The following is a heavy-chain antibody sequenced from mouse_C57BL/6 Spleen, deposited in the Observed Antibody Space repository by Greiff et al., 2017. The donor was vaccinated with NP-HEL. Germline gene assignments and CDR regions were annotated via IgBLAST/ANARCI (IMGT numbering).Heavy chain of an antibody. Sequence: EVQRVESGGGLVKPGGSLKLSCAASGFTFSSYAMSWVRQTPEKRLEWVATISDGGSYTYYPDNVKGRFTISRDNAKNNLYLQMSHLKSEDTAMYYCARDAYYSNTHYAMDYWGQGTSVTVSS. J-gene: IGHJ4*01. D-gene: IGHD2-5*01. CDR3: ARDAYYSNTHYAMDY. CDR2: ISDGGSYT. CDR1: GFTFSSYA. V-gene: IGHV5-4*01.